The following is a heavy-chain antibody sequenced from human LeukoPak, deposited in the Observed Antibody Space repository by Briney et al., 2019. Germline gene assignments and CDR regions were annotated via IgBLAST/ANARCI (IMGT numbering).Heavy chain of an antibody. CDR1: GGSIRSSSYN. CDR3: ARPPGIAAAWFDP. Sequence: SETLSLTCTVSGGSIRSSSYNWGWIRQPPGKGLEWIGSFDNSGSTYYHPSLKSRVTISVDTSKDQFSLKLTSVTAADTAVYYCARPPGIAAAWFDPWGQGTLVTVSS. V-gene: IGHV4-39*01. D-gene: IGHD6-13*01. J-gene: IGHJ5*02. CDR2: FDNSGST.